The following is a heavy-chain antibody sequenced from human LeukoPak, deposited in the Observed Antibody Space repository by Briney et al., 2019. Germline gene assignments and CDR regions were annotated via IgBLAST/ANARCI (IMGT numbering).Heavy chain of an antibody. D-gene: IGHD2-2*01. V-gene: IGHV4-59*08. CDR3: ARAGLPAADRQRYYMDV. CDR1: GVSISDHY. CDR2: IYYSGTT. J-gene: IGHJ6*03. Sequence: SETLSLTCTVSGVSISDHYWSWIRQPPGKGLEWIGYIYYSGTTKYSPSLTSRVTISVDTSKNQFSLKLNSVTAADTAVYYCARAGLPAADRQRYYMDVWGKGTTVTVSS.